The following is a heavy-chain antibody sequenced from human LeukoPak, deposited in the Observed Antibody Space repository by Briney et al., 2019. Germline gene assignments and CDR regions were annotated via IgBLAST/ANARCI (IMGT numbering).Heavy chain of an antibody. J-gene: IGHJ5*02. Sequence: SETLSLTCAVYGGSFSGYYWSWIRQPPGKGLEWIGEINHSGSTNYNPSLKSRVTISVDTSKHQFSLKLSSVTAADTAVYYCARGADSSGYYNWFDPWGQGTLVTVSS. D-gene: IGHD3-22*01. CDR2: INHSGST. CDR3: ARGADSSGYYNWFDP. V-gene: IGHV4-34*01. CDR1: GGSFSGYY.